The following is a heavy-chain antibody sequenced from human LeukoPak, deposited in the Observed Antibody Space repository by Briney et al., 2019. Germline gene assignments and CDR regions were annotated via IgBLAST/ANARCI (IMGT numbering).Heavy chain of an antibody. V-gene: IGHV5-51*01. CDR1: GYSFTTYW. D-gene: IGHD3-3*01. CDR3: ARRSGGTSDY. Sequence: MLGESLKISCKGSGYSFTTYWIGWVRQMPGKGLEWMGTIYPGDSDTKYSPSFQGQVTISGDKSISTAYLQWSSLKASDTAVYYCARRSGGTSDYWGQGTLVTVSS. CDR2: IYPGDSDT. J-gene: IGHJ4*02.